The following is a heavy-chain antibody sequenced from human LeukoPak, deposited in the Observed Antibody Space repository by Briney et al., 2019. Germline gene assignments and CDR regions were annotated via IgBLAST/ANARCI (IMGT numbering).Heavy chain of an antibody. CDR2: ISSSSSYI. D-gene: IGHD2/OR15-2a*01. J-gene: IGHJ6*03. CDR1: GFTFSSYS. V-gene: IGHV3-21*01. Sequence: GGSLRLSCAASGFTFSSYSVNWVRQAPGKGLEWVSSISSSSSYIYYADSVKGRFTISRDNAKNSLYLQMNSLRAEDTAVYYCARDNPNIRGDYYMDVWGKGTTVTVSS. CDR3: ARDNPNIRGDYYMDV.